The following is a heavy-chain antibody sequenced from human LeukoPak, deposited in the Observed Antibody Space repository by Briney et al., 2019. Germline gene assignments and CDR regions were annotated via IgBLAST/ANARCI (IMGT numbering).Heavy chain of an antibody. CDR2: TIHTGST. CDR1: GDSFRGYY. CDR3: ARGPHYRAWAVSDSDSSSYYYKGMDV. Sequence: KPSETLSLTCAVYGDSFRGYYWSWIRQSPGTGLEWIGETIHTGSTNYNPSVKGRVTMSVDLSKNQFSLRLSSVTAADSALYYCARGPHYRAWAVSDSDSSSYYYKGMDVWGQGTTVTVSS. D-gene: IGHD3-10*01. J-gene: IGHJ6*02. V-gene: IGHV4-34*01.